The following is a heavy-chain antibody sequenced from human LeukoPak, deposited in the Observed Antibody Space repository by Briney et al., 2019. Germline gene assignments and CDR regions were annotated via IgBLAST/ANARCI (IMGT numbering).Heavy chain of an antibody. D-gene: IGHD1-26*01. CDR2: IIPIFGTA. V-gene: IGHV1-69*13. J-gene: IGHJ4*02. CDR3: ARDHKDSGSFYYFDY. Sequence: SVEVSCKASGGTFSSYAISWVRQAPGQGLEWMGGIIPIFGTANYAQKFQGRVTITADESTSTAYMELSSLRSEDTAVYYCARDHKDSGSFYYFDYWGQGTLVTVSS. CDR1: GGTFSSYA.